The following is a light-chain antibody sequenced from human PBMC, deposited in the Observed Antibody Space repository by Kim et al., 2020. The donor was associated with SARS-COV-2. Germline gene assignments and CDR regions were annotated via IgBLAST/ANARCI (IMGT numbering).Light chain of an antibody. CDR2: GAS. V-gene: IGKV3-15*01. Sequence: SVSPGERATLSCRASQSVSSNLAWYQQKPGQAPRLLIHGASTRATGIPARFSGSGSGTEFTLTISSLQSEDFAVYYCQQYNKWPYTFGQGTKLEI. CDR1: QSVSSN. CDR3: QQYNKWPYT. J-gene: IGKJ2*01.